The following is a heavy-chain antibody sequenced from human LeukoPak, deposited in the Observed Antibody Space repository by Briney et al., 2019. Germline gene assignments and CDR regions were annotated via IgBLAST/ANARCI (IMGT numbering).Heavy chain of an antibody. D-gene: IGHD4-11*01. CDR3: AHSLALDYRSFDY. CDR1: GFSISTHGVG. J-gene: IGHJ4*02. CDR2: IYWDGDS. Sequence: SGPTLVNPTQTLTLTCTFSGFSISTHGVGVGWIRQPPGKALEWLALIYWDGDSRYSPSLRSRLTITKDASKNQVVLTVTDVDPADTATYFCAHSLALDYRSFDYWGQGTLVTVSS. V-gene: IGHV2-5*02.